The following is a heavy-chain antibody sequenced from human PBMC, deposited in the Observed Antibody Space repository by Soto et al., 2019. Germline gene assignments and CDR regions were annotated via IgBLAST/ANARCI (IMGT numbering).Heavy chain of an antibody. CDR2: IIPILGIA. J-gene: IGHJ5*02. D-gene: IGHD6-13*01. CDR3: ARGIAAAGISWFDP. CDR1: GGTFSSYT. V-gene: IGHV1-69*02. Sequence: ASVKVSCKASGGTFSSYTISWVRQAPGQGLEWMGRIIPILGIANYAQKFQGRVTITADKSTSTAYMELSSLRSEDTAVYYCARGIAAAGISWFDPWGQGTLVTVSS.